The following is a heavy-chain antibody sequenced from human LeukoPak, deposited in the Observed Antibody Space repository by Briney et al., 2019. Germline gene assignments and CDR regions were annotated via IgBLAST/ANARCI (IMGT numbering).Heavy chain of an antibody. CDR2: IYNSGST. J-gene: IGHJ4*02. V-gene: IGHV4-59*01. Sequence: PSETLSLTCTVSGGSISSYYWSWIRQPPGKGLEYIGYIYNSGSTNYNPTLKSRVTISVDTSKNQFSLKLSSVTAADTAVYYCASSLRYFDWSPINWGQGTLVTVSS. CDR1: GGSISSYY. CDR3: ASSLRYFDWSPIN. D-gene: IGHD3-9*01.